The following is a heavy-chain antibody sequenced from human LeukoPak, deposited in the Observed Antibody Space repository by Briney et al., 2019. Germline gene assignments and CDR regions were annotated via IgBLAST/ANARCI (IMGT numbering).Heavy chain of an antibody. CDR1: GGSFSGYY. CDR3: ARGRGYYGSGSYYPYYYYYMDV. D-gene: IGHD3-10*01. V-gene: IGHV4-34*01. J-gene: IGHJ6*03. CDR2: INHSGST. Sequence: PSETLSLTCAVYGGSFSGYYWSWIRQPPGKGLEWIGEINHSGSTNYNPSLKSRVTISVDTSKNQFSLKLSSVTAADTAVYYYARGRGYYGSGSYYPYYYYYMDVWGKGTTVTVSS.